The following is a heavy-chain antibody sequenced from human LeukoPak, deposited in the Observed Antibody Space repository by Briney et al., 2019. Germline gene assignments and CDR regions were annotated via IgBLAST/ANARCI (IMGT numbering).Heavy chain of an antibody. J-gene: IGHJ5*02. D-gene: IGHD2-2*01. CDR3: ARSRPYCSSTSCSPRLNWFDP. CDR2: INPSGGST. CDR1: GYTFTSYY. V-gene: IGHV1-46*01. Sequence: GASVKVSCKASGYTFTSYYMHWVRQAPGQGLEWMGIINPSGGSTSCAQKFQGRVTMTRDTSTSTVYMELCSLRSEDTAVYYCARSRPYCSSTSCSPRLNWFDPWGQGTLVTVSS.